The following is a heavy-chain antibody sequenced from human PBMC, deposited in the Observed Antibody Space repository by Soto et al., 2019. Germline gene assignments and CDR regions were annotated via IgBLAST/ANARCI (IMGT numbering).Heavy chain of an antibody. J-gene: IGHJ4*01. CDR2: ISSSSSYI. V-gene: IGHV3-21*01. D-gene: IGHD6-6*01. CDR3: ARKGAIAARRAGGFDY. Sequence: LRLSCAASGFTFSSYSMNWVRQAPGKGLEWVSSISSSSSYIYYADSVKGRFTISRDNAKNSLYLQMNSLRAEDTAVYYCARKGAIAARRAGGFDYWGHGTLVTVSS. CDR1: GFTFSSYS.